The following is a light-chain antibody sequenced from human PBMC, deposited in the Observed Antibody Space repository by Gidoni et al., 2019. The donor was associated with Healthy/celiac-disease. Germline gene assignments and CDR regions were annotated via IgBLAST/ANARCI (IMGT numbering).Light chain of an antibody. Sequence: DIQMPQSPSSLSASVGDRVTITCRASQSISSYLNWYQQKPGKAPKLLIYAASSLQSGVPSRFSGSGSGTDFTLTISSLQPEDFATYYCQQSYSTPLTFXQXTKVXIK. J-gene: IGKJ1*01. CDR3: QQSYSTPLT. V-gene: IGKV1-39*01. CDR2: AAS. CDR1: QSISSY.